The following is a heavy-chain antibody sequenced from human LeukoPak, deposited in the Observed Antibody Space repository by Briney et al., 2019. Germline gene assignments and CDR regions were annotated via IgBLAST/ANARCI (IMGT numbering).Heavy chain of an antibody. CDR3: ARWDGLFDY. Sequence: SDTLSLTCTVSGGSISSYYWSWIRQPPGKGLEWLGYLYYSGSTNYNPSLKSRVTISVDTSTNQFSLKLSSVTAADTAVYYCARWDGLFDYWGQGTLVTVSS. CDR1: GGSISSYY. CDR2: LYYSGST. D-gene: IGHD5-24*01. V-gene: IGHV4-59*07. J-gene: IGHJ4*02.